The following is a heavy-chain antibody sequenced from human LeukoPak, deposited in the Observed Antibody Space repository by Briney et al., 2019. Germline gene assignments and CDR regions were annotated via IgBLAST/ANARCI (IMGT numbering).Heavy chain of an antibody. Sequence: SQTLSLTCTVSGGSISSGSYYWSWIRQPAGKGLEWIGRIEASGNTNYNPSLNSRVTISVDTSKNQFSLKLSSVTAADTAVYYCAKDHGHYYDSSGYYYWGQGTLVTISS. V-gene: IGHV4-61*02. CDR3: AKDHGHYYDSSGYYY. J-gene: IGHJ4*02. CDR2: IEASGNT. D-gene: IGHD3-22*01. CDR1: GGSISSGSYY.